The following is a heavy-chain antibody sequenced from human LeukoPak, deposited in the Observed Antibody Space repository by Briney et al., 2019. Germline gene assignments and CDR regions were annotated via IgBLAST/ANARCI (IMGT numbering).Heavy chain of an antibody. Sequence: SETLSLTCTVSGDSISGSSFWWSWIRRPPGQGLEWIGNIYYSGTTNYNPSLESRVAISVDTSTNQFSLKLSSVTAADTAVYYCARGSLHWLLDWGQGTPVTVSS. J-gene: IGHJ4*02. V-gene: IGHV4-39*07. D-gene: IGHD3-9*01. CDR1: GDSISGSSFW. CDR2: IYYSGTT. CDR3: ARGSLHWLLD.